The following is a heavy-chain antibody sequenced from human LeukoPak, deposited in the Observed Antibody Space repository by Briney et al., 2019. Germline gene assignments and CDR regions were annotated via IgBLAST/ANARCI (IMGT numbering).Heavy chain of an antibody. Sequence: PGGSLRLSCAASGFIFSDYDFLWVRQAPGKGLEWVAVISYDGSNKYYADSVKGRFTISRDNSKNTLYLQMNSLRAEDTAVYYCAKGDYGGNSMLDYWGQGTLVTVSS. J-gene: IGHJ4*02. CDR2: ISYDGSNK. D-gene: IGHD4-23*01. V-gene: IGHV3-30*18. CDR3: AKGDYGGNSMLDY. CDR1: GFIFSDYD.